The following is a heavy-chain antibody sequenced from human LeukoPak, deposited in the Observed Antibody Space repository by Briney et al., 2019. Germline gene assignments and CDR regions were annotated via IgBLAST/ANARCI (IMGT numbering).Heavy chain of an antibody. Sequence: GGSLRLSCAASEFSFSSYAMSWVRQAPGKGLEWVSIISSSGGRTIYANSVKGRFTISRDNSKTTVFLQMNSLRAEDTAVYYCAKFRSSGYSGYEFLNCFAPGAKEPLVTVSS. CDR3: AKFRSSGYSGYEFLNCFAP. CDR1: EFSFSSYA. V-gene: IGHV3-23*01. CDR2: ISSSGGRT. D-gene: IGHD5-12*01. J-gene: IGHJ5*02.